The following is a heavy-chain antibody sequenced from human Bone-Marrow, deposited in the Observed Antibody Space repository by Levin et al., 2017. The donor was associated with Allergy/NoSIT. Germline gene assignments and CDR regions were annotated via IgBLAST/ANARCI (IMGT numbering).Heavy chain of an antibody. CDR3: AREMTRGSTSRAFDS. Sequence: PGGSLRLSCAASGFTFSSYWMHWVRQGPGKGLVWVSGIKSDGSSTSYADSVKGRFTISRDNAKNTLYLQMNSLRAEDTAVYYCAREMTRGSTSRAFDSWGQGTMVTVAS. D-gene: IGHD2-2*01. CDR2: IKSDGSST. CDR1: GFTFSSYW. V-gene: IGHV3-74*01. J-gene: IGHJ3*02.